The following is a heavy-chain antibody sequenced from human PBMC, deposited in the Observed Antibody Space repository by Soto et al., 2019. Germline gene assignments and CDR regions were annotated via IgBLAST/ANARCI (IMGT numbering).Heavy chain of an antibody. J-gene: IGHJ6*03. CDR2: ISYDGSNK. Sequence: GGSLRLSCAASGFTFSSYGMHWVRQAPGKGLEWVAVISYDGSNKYYADSVKGRFTISRDNSKNTLYLQMNSLRAEDTAVYYCAKDSLPKTDYYYYMDVWGKGTTVTVSS. V-gene: IGHV3-30*18. CDR3: AKDSLPKTDYYYYMDV. CDR1: GFTFSSYG.